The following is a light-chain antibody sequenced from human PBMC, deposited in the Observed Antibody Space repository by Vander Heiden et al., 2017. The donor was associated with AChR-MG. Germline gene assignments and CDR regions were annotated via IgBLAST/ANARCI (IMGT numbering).Light chain of an antibody. CDR3: QQSYSYPYT. J-gene: IGKJ2*01. Sequence: DIQMTQSPSSLSASVGDRLPITCRASQGIHTYLNWYRQKPGGAPEALISGTSTLLTGVSSRISGSGSGTNFTLSITGLQPSDVATYYCQQSYSYPYTFGQGT. CDR2: GTS. V-gene: IGKV1-39*01. CDR1: QGIHTY.